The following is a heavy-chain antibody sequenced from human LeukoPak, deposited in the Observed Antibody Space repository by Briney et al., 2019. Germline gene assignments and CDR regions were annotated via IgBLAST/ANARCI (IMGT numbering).Heavy chain of an antibody. J-gene: IGHJ4*02. D-gene: IGHD3-10*01. CDR3: AREMMFHDYGPGSHDY. Sequence: ASVKVSCKASGYTFTNYAIHWVCQAPGQRLEWMGWINDGNGNTKYSQKFQGRVTITKDTSASTAYMELSSLRSEDTAVYYCAREMMFHDYGPGSHDYWGQGTLVTVSS. CDR2: INDGNGNT. CDR1: GYTFTNYA. V-gene: IGHV1-3*01.